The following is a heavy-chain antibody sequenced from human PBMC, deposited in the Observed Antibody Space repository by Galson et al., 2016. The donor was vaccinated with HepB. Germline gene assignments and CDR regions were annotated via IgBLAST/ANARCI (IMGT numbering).Heavy chain of an antibody. Sequence: SETLSLTCTVSGGSISSSSYYWGWIRQPPGKGLEWIGSIYYSGSTYYNPSLKSRVTISVDTSKNQFSLKLSSVTAADTAVYYCARNRITMIVVVISEKNWFDPWGQGTLVTVSS. D-gene: IGHD3-22*01. CDR3: ARNRITMIVVVISEKNWFDP. J-gene: IGHJ5*02. CDR1: GGSISSSSYY. V-gene: IGHV4-39*01. CDR2: IYYSGST.